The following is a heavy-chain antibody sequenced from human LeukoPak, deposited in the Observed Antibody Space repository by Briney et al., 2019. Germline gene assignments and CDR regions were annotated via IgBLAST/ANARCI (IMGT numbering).Heavy chain of an antibody. CDR3: AREKITRTYYYGSGSYFASMYY. CDR2: INPNSGGT. D-gene: IGHD3-10*01. Sequence: GASVKVSCKASGYTFTGYYMHWVRQAPGQGLEWMGWINPNSGGTNYAQKFQGRVTMTRDTSISTAYMELSRLRSDDTAVYYCAREKITRTYYYGSGSYFASMYYWGQGTLVTVSS. J-gene: IGHJ4*02. CDR1: GYTFTGYY. V-gene: IGHV1-2*02.